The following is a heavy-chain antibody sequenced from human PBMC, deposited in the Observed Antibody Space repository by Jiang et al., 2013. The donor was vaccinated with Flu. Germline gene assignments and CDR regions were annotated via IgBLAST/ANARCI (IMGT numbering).Heavy chain of an antibody. CDR1: GFTFSSYG. CDR2: ILYDGSYK. Sequence: RLSCAASGFTFSSYGMRLGPPGSRQGAGVVALILYDGSYKYYADSVKGRFTISRDNSKNTLYLQMSSLRAEDTAVYYCATDTQHRVLQQWGQGTLVTVTS. D-gene: IGHD6-13*01. V-gene: IGHV3-30*02. J-gene: IGHJ1*01. CDR3: ATDTQHRVLQQ.